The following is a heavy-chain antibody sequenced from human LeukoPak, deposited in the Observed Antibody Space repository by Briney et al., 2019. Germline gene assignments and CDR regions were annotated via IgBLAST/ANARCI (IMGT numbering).Heavy chain of an antibody. Sequence: GGSLRLSCAASGFALSSYWMHWVRQVPGKGLVWVSRINSDGSTTGYADSVKGRFTISRDNAKNTLYLQMNSLRAVDTAVYYCARRDVLEIWGQGTLVTVSS. CDR1: GFALSSYW. V-gene: IGHV3-74*01. J-gene: IGHJ3*02. CDR2: INSDGSTT. CDR3: ARRDVLEI.